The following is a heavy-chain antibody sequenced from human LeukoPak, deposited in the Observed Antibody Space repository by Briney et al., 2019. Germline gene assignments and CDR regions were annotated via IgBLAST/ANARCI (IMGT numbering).Heavy chain of an antibody. CDR2: ISWNSGSI. Sequence: PGRSLRLSCAASGFTFDDYAMHWVRQAPGKGLEWVSGISWNSGSIGYADSVKGRFTTSRDNAKNSLYLQMNSLRAEDTALYYCAKDSEYSYGYFDYWGQGTLVTVSS. J-gene: IGHJ4*02. CDR1: GFTFDDYA. D-gene: IGHD5-18*01. V-gene: IGHV3-9*01. CDR3: AKDSEYSYGYFDY.